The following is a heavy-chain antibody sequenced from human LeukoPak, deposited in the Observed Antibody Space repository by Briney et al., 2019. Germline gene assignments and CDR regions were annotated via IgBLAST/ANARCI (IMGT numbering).Heavy chain of an antibody. CDR2: ISSSSSTI. V-gene: IGHV3-48*04. D-gene: IGHD6-13*01. CDR3: AKDHTAAAGDY. J-gene: IGHJ4*02. Sequence: GGSLRLSCAASGFTFSSYSMNWVRQAPGKGLEWVSYISSSSSTIYYADSVKGRFTISRDNAKNSLYLQMNSLRAEDTAVYYCAKDHTAAAGDYWGQGTLVTVSS. CDR1: GFTFSSYS.